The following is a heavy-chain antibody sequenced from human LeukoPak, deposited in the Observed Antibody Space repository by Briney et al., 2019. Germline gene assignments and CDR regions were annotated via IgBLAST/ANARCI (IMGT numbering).Heavy chain of an antibody. CDR2: ISTYKGNT. V-gene: IGHV1-18*01. CDR1: GYSFTNYG. CDR3: ARDPSAGATSSDY. J-gene: IGHJ4*02. D-gene: IGHD1-26*01. Sequence: ASVKVSCKASGYSFTNYGISWVRQAPGQGLEWMGWISTYKGNTNYAQKFQGRVTMTTDTSTSTAYLEVRSLRSDDTAVYYCARDPSAGATSSDYWGQGTLVTVSS.